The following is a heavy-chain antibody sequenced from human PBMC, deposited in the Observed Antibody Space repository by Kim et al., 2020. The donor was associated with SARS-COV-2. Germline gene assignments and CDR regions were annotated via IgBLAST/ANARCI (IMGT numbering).Heavy chain of an antibody. J-gene: IGHJ4*02. CDR2: IWYDGSNK. Sequence: GGSLRLSCAASGFTFSSYGMHWVRQAPGKGLEWVAVIWYDGSNKYYADSVKGRFTISRDNSKNTLYLQMNSLRAEDTAVYYCARGGYSGSSLWNFDYWGQGTLVTVSS. CDR3: ARGGYSGSSLWNFDY. D-gene: IGHD1-26*01. CDR1: GFTFSSYG. V-gene: IGHV3-33*01.